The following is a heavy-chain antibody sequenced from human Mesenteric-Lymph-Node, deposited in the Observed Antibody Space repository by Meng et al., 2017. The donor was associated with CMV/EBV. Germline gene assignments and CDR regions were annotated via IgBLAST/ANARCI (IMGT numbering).Heavy chain of an antibody. CDR3: ARVSWYRWYFDL. Sequence: GESLKISCAASGFTFSDYYMSWIRQAPGKGLEWVSYISSSGSTIYYADSVKGRFTISRDNAKNSLYLQMNSLRAEDTAVYYCARVSWYRWYFDLWGRGTLVTVSS. J-gene: IGHJ2*01. D-gene: IGHD6-13*01. CDR1: GFTFSDYY. V-gene: IGHV3-11*01. CDR2: ISSSGSTI.